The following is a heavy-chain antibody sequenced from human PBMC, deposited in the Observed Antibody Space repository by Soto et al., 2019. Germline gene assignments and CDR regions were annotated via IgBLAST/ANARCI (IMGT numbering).Heavy chain of an antibody. Sequence: SETLSLTCTVSGGSISSYYWSWIRQPPGKGLEWIGYVHGSWGSHYNPSLKSRVAISLDTSTSTAHMELRSLRSDDTAVYYCAREGQAPYYYYGMDVWGQGTAVTVSS. V-gene: IGHV4-59*01. CDR2: VHGSWGS. CDR1: GGSISSYY. CDR3: AREGQAPYYYYGMDV. J-gene: IGHJ6*02.